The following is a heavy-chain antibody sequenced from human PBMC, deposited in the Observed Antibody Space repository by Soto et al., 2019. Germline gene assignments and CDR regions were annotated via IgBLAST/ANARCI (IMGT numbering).Heavy chain of an antibody. CDR2: ISYDGSNK. Sequence: QVQLVESGGGVVQPGRSLRLSCAASGFTFSSYAMHWVHQAPGKGLEWVAVISYDGSNKYYADSVKGRFTISRDNSKNTLYLQMNSLRAEDTAVYYCARDRSVAGDAFDIWGQGTMVTVSS. V-gene: IGHV3-30-3*01. CDR3: ARDRSVAGDAFDI. D-gene: IGHD6-19*01. CDR1: GFTFSSYA. J-gene: IGHJ3*02.